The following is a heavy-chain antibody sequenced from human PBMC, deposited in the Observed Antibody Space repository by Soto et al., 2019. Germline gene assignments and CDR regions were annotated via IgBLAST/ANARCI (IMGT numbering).Heavy chain of an antibody. J-gene: IGHJ6*02. CDR2: INWNGGST. CDR1: GFTFDDYG. V-gene: IGHV3-20*04. Sequence: GGSLRLSCAASGFTFDDYGMSWVRQAPGKGLEWVSGINWNGGSTGYADSVKGRFTISRDNAKNSLYLQMNSLRAEDTAVYYCARAYCSGGSCCYYYYYYGMDVWGQGTTVTVSS. D-gene: IGHD2-15*01. CDR3: ARAYCSGGSCCYYYYYYGMDV.